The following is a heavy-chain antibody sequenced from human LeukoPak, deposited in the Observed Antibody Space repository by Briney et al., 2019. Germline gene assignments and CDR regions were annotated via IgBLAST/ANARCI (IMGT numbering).Heavy chain of an antibody. CDR1: GGSFSGYY. CDR3: ASRSGGSYWEDY. Sequence: SETLSLTCAVYGGSFSGYYWSWIRQPPGKGLEWIGEINHSGSTNYNPSLKSRVTTSVDTSKNQFSLKLSSVTAAETAVYYCASRSGGSYWEDYWGQGTLVTVSS. CDR2: INHSGST. D-gene: IGHD1-26*01. J-gene: IGHJ4*02. V-gene: IGHV4-34*01.